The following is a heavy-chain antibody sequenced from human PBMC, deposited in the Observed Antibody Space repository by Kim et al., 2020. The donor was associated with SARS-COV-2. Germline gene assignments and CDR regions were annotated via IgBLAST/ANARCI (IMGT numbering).Heavy chain of an antibody. D-gene: IGHD3-3*01. CDR1: GGSISSSSYY. CDR3: ARQPNYDFWSGYYTDPDY. Sequence: SETLSLTCTVSGGSISSSSYYWGWIRQPPGKGLEWIGSIYYSGSTYYNPSLKSRVTISVDTSKNQFSLKLSSVTAADTAVYYCARQPNYDFWSGYYTDPDYWGQGTLVTVSS. J-gene: IGHJ4*02. CDR2: IYYSGST. V-gene: IGHV4-39*01.